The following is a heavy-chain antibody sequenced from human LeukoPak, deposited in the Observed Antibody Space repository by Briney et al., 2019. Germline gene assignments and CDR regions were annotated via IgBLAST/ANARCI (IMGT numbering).Heavy chain of an antibody. Sequence: GGSLRLSCAASGFTFDDYAMHWVRQAPGKGLEWVSGISWNSGSIGYADSVKGRFTISRDNAKNSLYLQMNSLRAEDTAVYYCARADIRYSGYDYWGQGTLVTVSS. CDR3: ARADIRYSGYDY. V-gene: IGHV3-9*01. D-gene: IGHD5-12*01. J-gene: IGHJ4*02. CDR1: GFTFDDYA. CDR2: ISWNSGSI.